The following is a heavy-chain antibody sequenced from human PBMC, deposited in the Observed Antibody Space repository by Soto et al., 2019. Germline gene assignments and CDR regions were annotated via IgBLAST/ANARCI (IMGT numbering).Heavy chain of an antibody. J-gene: IGHJ4*02. CDR2: IWYDGSNK. V-gene: IGHV3-33*01. D-gene: IGHD1-26*01. Sequence: QVQLVESGGGVVQPGRSLRLSCAASGFTFSSYGMHWVRQAPGKGLEWVAVIWYDGSNKYYADSVKGRFTISRDNSKNTMYLQMNSRRAEDTAVYYCARDGEGAVDYWGQGTLVTVSS. CDR1: GFTFSSYG. CDR3: ARDGEGAVDY.